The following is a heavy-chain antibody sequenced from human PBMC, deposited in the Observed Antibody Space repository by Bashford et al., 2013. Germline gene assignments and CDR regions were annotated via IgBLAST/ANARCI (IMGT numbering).Heavy chain of an antibody. CDR2: VYYSGNT. V-gene: IGHV4-61*01. Sequence: SETLSLTCTVSVGSVSTGSYYWSWIRQPPGKGLEWIGYVYYSGNTKYNPSLKSRVNISIDTSKNQFSLKLSSVTAADTAVYYCARDDRGYGDYIDSWGQGTLVTVSS. CDR1: VGSVSTGSYY. J-gene: IGHJ4*02. D-gene: IGHD4-17*01. CDR3: ARDDRGYGDYIDS.